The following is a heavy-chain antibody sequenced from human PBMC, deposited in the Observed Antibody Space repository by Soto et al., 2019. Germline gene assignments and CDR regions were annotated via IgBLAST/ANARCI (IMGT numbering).Heavy chain of an antibody. V-gene: IGHV3-74*01. CDR1: GFTFSSYW. J-gene: IGHJ4*02. CDR3: ARADDYGDYDFDY. CDR2: INSDGSST. Sequence: GSLRLSCAASGFTFSSYWMHWVRQAPGKGLVWVSRINSDGSSTSYADSVKGRFTISRDNAKNTLYLQMNSLRAEDTAVYYCARADDYGDYDFDYWGQGTLVTVSS. D-gene: IGHD4-17*01.